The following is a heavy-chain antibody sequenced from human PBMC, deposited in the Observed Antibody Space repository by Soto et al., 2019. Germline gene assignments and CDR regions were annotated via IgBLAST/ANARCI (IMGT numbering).Heavy chain of an antibody. Sequence: QVQLQESGPGLVKPSQTLSLTCTVSGGSINSGGYCWSWIRQHPGKGLEWIGYIFYSGSTYYNPSLKSRVPMSVDTSNNQFSLKLSSVTAADTAVYYCARDPHRGYYSYGMDVWGQGTTVTVSS. CDR2: IFYSGST. J-gene: IGHJ6*02. D-gene: IGHD3-16*01. V-gene: IGHV4-31*03. CDR1: GGSINSGGYC. CDR3: ARDPHRGYYSYGMDV.